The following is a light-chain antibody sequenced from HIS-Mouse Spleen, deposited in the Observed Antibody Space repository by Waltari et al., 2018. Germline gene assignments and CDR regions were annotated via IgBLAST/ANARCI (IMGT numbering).Light chain of an antibody. Sequence: QSALTQPASVSGSPGQSITISCTGTSSDVGGYNYVSWYQQHPGKAPKLMIYDVINRPSGGSNRLSGSKSGNTASLTISGLQAEDEADYYCSSYTSSSTLVFGGGTKLTVL. CDR2: DVI. CDR1: SSDVGGYNY. J-gene: IGLJ3*02. V-gene: IGLV2-14*03. CDR3: SSYTSSSTLV.